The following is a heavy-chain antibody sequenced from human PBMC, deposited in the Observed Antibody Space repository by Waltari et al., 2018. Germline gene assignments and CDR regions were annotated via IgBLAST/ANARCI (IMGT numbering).Heavy chain of an antibody. CDR3: ARVVVAGYSSGWYDFGY. CDR2: INAGNGNT. D-gene: IGHD6-19*01. V-gene: IGHV1-3*01. CDR1: GSTFTSYA. Sequence: QVQLVQSGAEVKKPGASVKVSCKASGSTFTSYAMHWVRQAPGQRLEWMGWINAGNGNTKYSQKFQGRVTITRDTSASTAYMELSSLRSEDTAVYYCARVVVAGYSSGWYDFGYWGQGTLVTVSS. J-gene: IGHJ4*02.